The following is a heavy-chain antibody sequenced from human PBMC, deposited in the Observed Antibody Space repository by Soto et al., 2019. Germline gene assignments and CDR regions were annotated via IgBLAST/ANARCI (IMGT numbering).Heavy chain of an antibody. Sequence: PGGSLRLSCAASGFMFSAYVMNWVRQAPGKGLEWVSDIDSVEETSYIDSVKGRFTISRDNSRDMVYLQMDNLRSEDTAVYYCAREDGGGPFDSWGHGTLVTV. CDR3: AREDGGGPFDS. V-gene: IGHV3-23*01. J-gene: IGHJ4*01. CDR1: GFMFSAYV. D-gene: IGHD3-16*01. CDR2: IDSVEET.